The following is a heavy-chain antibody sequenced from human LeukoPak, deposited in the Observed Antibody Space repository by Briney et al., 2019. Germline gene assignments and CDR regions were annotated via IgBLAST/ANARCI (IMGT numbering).Heavy chain of an antibody. CDR3: ARDGPFFVVVPAANDRFDY. CDR2: INPNSGGT. J-gene: IGHJ4*02. V-gene: IGHV1-2*02. D-gene: IGHD2-2*01. Sequence: ASVKVSCKASGYTFTGYYMHWVRQAPGQGLEWMGWINPNSGGTNYAQKFQGRVTMTRDTSISTAYMELSRLRSDDTAVYYCARDGPFFVVVPAANDRFDYWGQGTLVTVSS. CDR1: GYTFTGYY.